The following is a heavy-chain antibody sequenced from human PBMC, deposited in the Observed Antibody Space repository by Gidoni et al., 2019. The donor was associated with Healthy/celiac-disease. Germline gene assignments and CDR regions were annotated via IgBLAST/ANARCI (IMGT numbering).Heavy chain of an antibody. CDR1: GFTFSSYA. V-gene: IGHV3-23*01. CDR3: AKGFYSIAPCYYYGMDV. Sequence: EVQLLESGGGLVQPGGSLRPSCAASGFTFSSYAMSWVRQAPGKGLGWVSAISVSGSSTYYSDSVKVRFTISRDNSKNTLYLQMNSLRAEDTAVYYCAKGFYSIAPCYYYGMDVWGQGTTVTVSS. J-gene: IGHJ6*02. CDR2: ISVSGSST. D-gene: IGHD2-21*01.